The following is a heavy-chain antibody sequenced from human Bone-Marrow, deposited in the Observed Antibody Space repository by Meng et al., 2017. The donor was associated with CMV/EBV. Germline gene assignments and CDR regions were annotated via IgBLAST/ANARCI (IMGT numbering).Heavy chain of an antibody. J-gene: IGHJ5*02. CDR2: IYYSGST. CDR3: AREIAAGANWFDP. Sequence: SETLSLTCTVSGGSISSYYWSWIRQPPGKGLEWIGYIYYSGSTNYNPSLKSRVTISVDTSKNQFSLKLSSVTAADTAVYYCAREIAAGANWFDPRGQGTLVTGSS. V-gene: IGHV4-59*01. CDR1: GGSISSYY. D-gene: IGHD6-13*01.